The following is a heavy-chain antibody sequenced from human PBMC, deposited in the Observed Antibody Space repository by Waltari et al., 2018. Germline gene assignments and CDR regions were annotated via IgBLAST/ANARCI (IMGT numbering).Heavy chain of an antibody. CDR1: GDSISSRSYS. V-gene: IGHV4-39*01. D-gene: IGHD5-18*01. Sequence: QLQLQESGPGLVKPSETLSLTCTFSGDSISSRSYSWGWLRQPPGKGLEWIGSIYYSGSTYYNPSLKSRVTISVYTSKNQFSLKLSAVTAADTAVYYCARQTWIQLWLYAFDIWGQGTMVTVSS. CDR3: ARQTWIQLWLYAFDI. J-gene: IGHJ3*02. CDR2: IYYSGST.